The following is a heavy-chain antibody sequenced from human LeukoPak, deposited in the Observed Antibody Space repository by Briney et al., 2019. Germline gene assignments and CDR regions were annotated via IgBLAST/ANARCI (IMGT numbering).Heavy chain of an antibody. CDR3: ARAYSRSSFDY. D-gene: IGHD6-6*01. CDR1: GGSISSYY. CDR2: VYYSGST. Sequence: SETLSLTCTVSGGSISSYYWSWIRQPPGQGLEWIGYVYYSGSTNYNPSLKSRVTISIDTSKNQFSLTLNSVTAADTAVYYCARAYSRSSFDYWGLGTLVAVSS. V-gene: IGHV4-59*08. J-gene: IGHJ4*02.